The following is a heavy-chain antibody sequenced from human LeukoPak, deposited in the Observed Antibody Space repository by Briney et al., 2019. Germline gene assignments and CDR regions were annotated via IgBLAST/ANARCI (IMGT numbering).Heavy chain of an antibody. V-gene: IGHV4-59*01. D-gene: IGHD2-21*01. CDR2: IYYSGST. J-gene: IGHJ4*02. CDR1: GGSISSYY. CDR3: ARGARDTALGGEFDY. Sequence: PSETLSLTCTVSGGSISSYYWSWIRQPPGKGLEWIGYIYYSGSTNYNPSLKSRVTISVDTSKNQFSLKLSSVTAADTAVYYCARGARDTALGGEFDYWGQGTLVTVSS.